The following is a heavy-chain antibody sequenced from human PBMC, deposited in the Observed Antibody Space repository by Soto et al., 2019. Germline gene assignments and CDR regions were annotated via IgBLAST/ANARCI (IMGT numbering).Heavy chain of an antibody. CDR1: GFTFSSYG. V-gene: IGHV3-30*03. CDR3: ASRTTVPGGMDV. Sequence: GGSLRLSCAASGFTFSSYGMHWVRQAPGKGLEWVAVISYDGSNKYYADSVKGRFTISRDNSKNTLYLQMNSLRAEDTAMYYCASRTTVPGGMDVWGQGTTVTVYS. CDR2: ISYDGSNK. J-gene: IGHJ6*02. D-gene: IGHD1-1*01.